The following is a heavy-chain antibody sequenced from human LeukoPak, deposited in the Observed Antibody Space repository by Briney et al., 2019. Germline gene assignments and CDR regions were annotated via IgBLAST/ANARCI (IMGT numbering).Heavy chain of an antibody. CDR1: GFTFSSYA. D-gene: IGHD3-9*01. J-gene: IGHJ6*02. Sequence: GGSLRLSCAASGFTFSSYAMSWVRQAPGKGLEWVSAISGSGGSTYYADSVKGRFTISRDNSKNTQYLQMNSLRAEDTAVYYCAKSIPELRYFDWLPERYGMDVWGQGTTVTVSS. CDR2: ISGSGGST. CDR3: AKSIPELRYFDWLPERYGMDV. V-gene: IGHV3-23*01.